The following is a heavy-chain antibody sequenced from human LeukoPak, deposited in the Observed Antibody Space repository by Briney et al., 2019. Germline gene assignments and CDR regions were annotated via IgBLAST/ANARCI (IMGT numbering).Heavy chain of an antibody. J-gene: IGHJ5*02. CDR2: MNPNSGNT. V-gene: IGHV1-8*01. Sequence: ASVTVSCKASGYTFTSYDINWVRQATGQGLEWMGWMNPNSGNTDYAQKFQGRVTMTRNTSISTAYMEVSSLRSEDTAVYYCARAPASRARNWFDPWGQGTLVTVSS. CDR3: ARAPASRARNWFDP. CDR1: GYTFTSYD.